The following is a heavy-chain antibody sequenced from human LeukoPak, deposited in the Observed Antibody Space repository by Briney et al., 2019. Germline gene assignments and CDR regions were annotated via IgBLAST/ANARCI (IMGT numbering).Heavy chain of an antibody. CDR3: ARSNYDYVWGNYRPYYFDY. J-gene: IGHJ4*02. CDR1: GYTFTSYG. Sequence: ASVKVSCKASGYTFTSYGISWVRQAPGQGLEWMGWISAYNGNTNYAQKLQGRVTMTTDTSTSTAYMELRSLRSDDTAVYYCARSNYDYVWGNYRPYYFDYWGQGTLVTVSS. CDR2: ISAYNGNT. V-gene: IGHV1-18*01. D-gene: IGHD3-16*02.